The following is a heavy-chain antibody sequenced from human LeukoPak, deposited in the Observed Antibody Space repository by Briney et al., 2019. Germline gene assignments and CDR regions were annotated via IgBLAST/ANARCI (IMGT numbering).Heavy chain of an antibody. Sequence: SETLSLTCAVSGGSISSSDWWTWVRQPPGEGLEWIGEINHSGSTNYNPSLKSRVTISVDKSKNQFSLGLTSVTAADTAVYYCARVRCSGGSCFYFDYWGQGALVTVS. V-gene: IGHV4-4*02. J-gene: IGHJ4*02. CDR3: ARVRCSGGSCFYFDY. D-gene: IGHD2-15*01. CDR2: INHSGST. CDR1: GGSISSSDW.